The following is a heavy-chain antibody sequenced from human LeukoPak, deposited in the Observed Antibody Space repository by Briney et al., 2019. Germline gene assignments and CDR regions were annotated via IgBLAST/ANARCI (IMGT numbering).Heavy chain of an antibody. V-gene: IGHV3-21*01. CDR3: AREGDFDWLLSYYFDY. D-gene: IGHD3-9*01. Sequence: GGSLRLSCAASGFAFSSYSMNWVRQAPGKGLEWVSSISSSSYIYYADSVKGRFTISRDNAKNSLYLQMNSLRAEDTAVYYCAREGDFDWLLSYYFDYWGQGTLVTVSS. CDR2: ISSSSYI. CDR1: GFAFSSYS. J-gene: IGHJ4*02.